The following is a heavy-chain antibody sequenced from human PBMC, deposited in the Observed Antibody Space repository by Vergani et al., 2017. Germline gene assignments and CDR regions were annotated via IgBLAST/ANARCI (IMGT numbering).Heavy chain of an antibody. D-gene: IGHD3-10*01. CDR3: ARDGSGSYYTEVGWFDP. CDR2: ISSSSSYI. J-gene: IGHJ5*02. V-gene: IGHV3-21*01. CDR1: GFTFSSYS. Sequence: EVQLVESGGGLVKPGGSLRLSCAASGFTFSSYSMNWVRQAPGKGLEWVSSISSSSSYIYYADSVKGRFTISRDNAKNSLYLQMNSLRAEDTAVYYCARDGSGSYYTEVGWFDPWGQGTLVTVSS.